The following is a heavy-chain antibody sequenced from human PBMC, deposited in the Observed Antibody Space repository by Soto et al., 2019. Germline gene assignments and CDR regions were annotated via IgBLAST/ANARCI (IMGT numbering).Heavy chain of an antibody. D-gene: IGHD2-2*01. V-gene: IGHV1-3*01. CDR1: GYTFTSYA. CDR3: AREDIVVVFDP. J-gene: IGHJ5*02. CDR2: INAGNGNT. Sequence: ASVKVSCKASGYTFTSYAMHWVRQAPGQRLEWMGWINAGNGNTKYSQKFQGRVTITRDASASTAYMELSSLRSEDTAVYYCAREDIVVVFDPSGQGTLVTVSS.